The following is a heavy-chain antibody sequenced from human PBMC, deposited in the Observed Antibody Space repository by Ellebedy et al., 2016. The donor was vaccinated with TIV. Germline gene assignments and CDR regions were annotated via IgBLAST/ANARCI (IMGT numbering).Heavy chain of an antibody. J-gene: IGHJ4*02. CDR3: ARGPYSSGWYYFDY. D-gene: IGHD6-19*01. CDR2: IYYSGST. CDR1: GGSISSSSYY. V-gene: IGHV4-39*06. Sequence: MPSETLSLTCTVSGGSISSSSYYWGWIRQPPGKGLEWIGSIYYSGSTYYNPSLKSRVTISVDTSKNQFTLKLSSVTAADTAVYYCARGPYSSGWYYFDYWGQGTLVTVSS.